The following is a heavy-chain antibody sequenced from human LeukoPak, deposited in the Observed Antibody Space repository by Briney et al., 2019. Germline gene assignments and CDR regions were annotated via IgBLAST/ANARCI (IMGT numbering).Heavy chain of an antibody. CDR2: IIPIFGTA. CDR1: GYTFTSYY. V-gene: IGHV1-69*13. J-gene: IGHJ4*02. D-gene: IGHD1-26*01. CDR3: ATGPVGAHFDY. Sequence: SVKVSCKASGYTFTSYYMHWVRQAPGQGLEWMGGIIPIFGTANYAQKFQGRVTITADESTSTAYMELSSLRSEDTAVYYCATGPVGAHFDYWGQGTLVTVSS.